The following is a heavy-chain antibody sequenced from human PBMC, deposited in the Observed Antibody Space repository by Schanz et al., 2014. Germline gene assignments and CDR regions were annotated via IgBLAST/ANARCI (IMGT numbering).Heavy chain of an antibody. V-gene: IGHV3-66*04. J-gene: IGHJ3*02. Sequence: EQLVESGGGLVQPGGSLRLSCAASGFRVITNYMTWVRQAPGKGLEWVSIMFPGGNTYYADSVKGRFTISRDNSKNTLYLQMNSLRAEDTAVYYCARHGDNGRALSFDIWGQGTMVTVSS. D-gene: IGHD2-21*01. CDR2: MFPGGNT. CDR1: GFRVITNY. CDR3: ARHGDNGRALSFDI.